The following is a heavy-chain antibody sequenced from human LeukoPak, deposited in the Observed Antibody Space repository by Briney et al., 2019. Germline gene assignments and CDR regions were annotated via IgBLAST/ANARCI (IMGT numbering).Heavy chain of an antibody. Sequence: ASVKVSCKTSDYTFTNYAITWVRQAPGQGLEWMGWISTYNGNTNYGQKFQGRVTMTTDTSTSTAYMELRSLTSDDTAVYYCARVAGDTNTDTFDIWGQGTMVSDSS. V-gene: IGHV1-18*01. D-gene: IGHD2-8*01. CDR3: ARVAGDTNTDTFDI. CDR2: ISTYNGNT. CDR1: DYTFTNYA. J-gene: IGHJ3*02.